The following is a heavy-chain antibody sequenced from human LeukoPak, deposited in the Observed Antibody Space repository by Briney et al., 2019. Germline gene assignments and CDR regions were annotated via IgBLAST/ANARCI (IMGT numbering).Heavy chain of an antibody. CDR1: GGSISSHY. D-gene: IGHD6-13*01. V-gene: IGHV4-59*11. CDR3: ARDDSSTWANDY. Sequence: SETLSLTCTVSGGSISSHYWSWIRQPPGKGLEWIGSIYHSGSTYYNPSLKSRVTISVDTSKNQFSLKLSSVTAADTAVYYCARDDSSTWANDYWGQGTLVTVSS. J-gene: IGHJ4*02. CDR2: IYHSGST.